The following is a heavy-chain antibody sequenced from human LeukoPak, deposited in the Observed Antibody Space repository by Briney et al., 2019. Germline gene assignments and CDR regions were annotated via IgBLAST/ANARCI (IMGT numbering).Heavy chain of an antibody. CDR3: ARAEWYCSGGSCQYSTGYFDL. Sequence: SVKVSCKASGGTFSSYAISWVRQAPGQGLEWMGRIIPIFGTANYAQKFQGRVTITTDESTSTAYMELSSLRSEDTAVYYCARAEWYCSGGSCQYSTGYFDLWGRGTLVTVSS. V-gene: IGHV1-69*05. CDR1: GGTFSSYA. J-gene: IGHJ2*01. D-gene: IGHD2-15*01. CDR2: IIPIFGTA.